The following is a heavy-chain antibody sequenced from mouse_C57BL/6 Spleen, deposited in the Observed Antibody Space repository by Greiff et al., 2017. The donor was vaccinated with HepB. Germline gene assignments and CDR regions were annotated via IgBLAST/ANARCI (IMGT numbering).Heavy chain of an antibody. CDR2: IDPSDSET. D-gene: IGHD2-5*01. CDR1: GYTFTSYW. J-gene: IGHJ4*01. V-gene: IGHV1-52*01. CDR3: ARGGTYYSNYGYAMDY. Sequence: VKLQQPGAELVRPGSSVKLSCKASGYTFTSYWMHWVKQRPIQGLEWIGNIDPSDSETHYNQKFKDKATLTVDKSSSTAYMQLSSLTSEDSAVYYCARGGTYYSNYGYAMDYGGQGTSVTVSS.